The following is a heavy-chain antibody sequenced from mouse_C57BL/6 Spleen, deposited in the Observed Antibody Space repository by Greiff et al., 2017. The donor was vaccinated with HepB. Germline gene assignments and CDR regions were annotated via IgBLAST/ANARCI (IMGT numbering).Heavy chain of an antibody. D-gene: IGHD1-1*01. V-gene: IGHV3-6*01. J-gene: IGHJ4*01. CDR1: GYSITSGYY. Sequence: DVKLQESGPGLVKPSQSLSLTCSVTGYSITSGYYWNWIRQFPGNKLEWMGYISYDGSNNYNPSLKNRISITRDTSENQFFLKLNSVTTEDTATYYCARDQGNYYGSSYDPYYAMDYWGQGTSVTVSS. CDR3: ARDQGNYYGSSYDPYYAMDY. CDR2: ISYDGSN.